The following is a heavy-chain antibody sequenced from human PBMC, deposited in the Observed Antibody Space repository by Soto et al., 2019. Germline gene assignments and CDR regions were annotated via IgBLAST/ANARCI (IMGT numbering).Heavy chain of an antibody. Sequence: GGSLRLSCAASGFTFSSYWMCWVRQAPGKGLEWVANIKQDGSEKYYVDSVKGRFTISRDNAKNSLYLQMNSLRAEDTAVYYCAREDSSGHDAFDIWGQGTMVTVSS. CDR2: IKQDGSEK. J-gene: IGHJ3*02. CDR3: AREDSSGHDAFDI. V-gene: IGHV3-7*05. D-gene: IGHD3-22*01. CDR1: GFTFSSYW.